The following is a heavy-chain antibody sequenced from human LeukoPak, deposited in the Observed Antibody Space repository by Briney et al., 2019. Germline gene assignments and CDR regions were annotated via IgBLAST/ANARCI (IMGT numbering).Heavy chain of an antibody. CDR3: ARSFLGYCSSTSCGDAFDI. D-gene: IGHD2-2*01. Sequence: PGGSLRLSCAASGFTVSSNYMSWVRQAPGKGLEWVSVIYSGDSTYYADSVKGRFTISRDNSKNTLYLQMNSLRAEDTAVYYCARSFLGYCSSTSCGDAFDIWGQGTMVTVSS. CDR1: GFTVSSNY. V-gene: IGHV3-66*02. CDR2: IYSGDST. J-gene: IGHJ3*02.